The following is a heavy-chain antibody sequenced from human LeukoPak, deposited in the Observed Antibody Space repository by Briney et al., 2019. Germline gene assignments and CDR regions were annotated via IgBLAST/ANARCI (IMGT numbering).Heavy chain of an antibody. CDR2: IIPIFGTA. CDR1: GYIFTSYG. D-gene: IGHD1-26*01. J-gene: IGHJ4*02. CDR3: ARVEVGATNFDY. V-gene: IGHV1-69*06. Sequence: GASVKVSCHASGYIFTSYGITWVRQAPGQGLEWMGGIIPIFGTANYAQKFQGRVTITADKSTSTAYMELSSLRSEDTAVYYCARVEVGATNFDYWGQGTLVTVSS.